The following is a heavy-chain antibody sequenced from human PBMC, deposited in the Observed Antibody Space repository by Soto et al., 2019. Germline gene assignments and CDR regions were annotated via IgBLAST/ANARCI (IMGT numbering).Heavy chain of an antibody. J-gene: IGHJ3*02. CDR3: ARGRITGSHGAFDI. CDR1: GGSISSYY. V-gene: IGHV4-4*07. D-gene: IGHD1-20*01. Sequence: PSETLSLTCTVSGGSISSYYWSWIRQPAGKGLEWIGRIYTSGSTNHNPSLKSRVTMSVDTSKNQFPLKLSSVTAADTAVYYCARGRITGSHGAFDIWGQGTMVTVS. CDR2: IYTSGST.